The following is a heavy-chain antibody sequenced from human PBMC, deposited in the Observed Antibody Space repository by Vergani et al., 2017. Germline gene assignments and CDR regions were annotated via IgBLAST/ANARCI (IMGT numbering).Heavy chain of an antibody. J-gene: IGHJ2*01. D-gene: IGHD4-17*01. CDR3: ATDLPLPRLTYYGDYWYFDL. Sequence: QVQLVESGGGLVKPGGSLRLSCAASGFTFSDYYMSWIRQAPGKGLEWVSYISSSGSTIYYADSVKGRFTISRDNAKNSLYLQMNSLRAEDTAVYYCATDLPLPRLTYYGDYWYFDLWGRGTLVTVSS. CDR2: ISSSGSTI. CDR1: GFTFSDYY. V-gene: IGHV3-11*01.